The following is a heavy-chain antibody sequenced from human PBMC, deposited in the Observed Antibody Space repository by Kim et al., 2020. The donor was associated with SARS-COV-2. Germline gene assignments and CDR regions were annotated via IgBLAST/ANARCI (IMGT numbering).Heavy chain of an antibody. Sequence: TPALNIRVTISVDTSKNQFSLRLSSVTAADTAVYYCARTHYDILTGYLGGWGQGTLVTVSS. D-gene: IGHD3-9*01. CDR3: ARTHYDILTGYLGG. J-gene: IGHJ4*02. V-gene: IGHV4-39*07.